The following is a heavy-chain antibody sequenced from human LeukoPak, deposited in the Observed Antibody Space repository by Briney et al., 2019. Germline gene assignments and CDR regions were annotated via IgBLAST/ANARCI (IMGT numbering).Heavy chain of an antibody. Sequence: SETLSLTCTVSGYSISSGFYWGWIRQSPEKGLEWIGTIHHSGSTYYNPSLKSRVTISIDTSKNQFSLKLSSVTAADTAVYYCARGYGGSGNYYYYGMDIWGQGTTVTVSS. CDR1: GYSISSGFY. CDR2: IHHSGST. V-gene: IGHV4-38-2*02. CDR3: ARGYGGSGNYYYYGMDI. J-gene: IGHJ6*02. D-gene: IGHD3-10*01.